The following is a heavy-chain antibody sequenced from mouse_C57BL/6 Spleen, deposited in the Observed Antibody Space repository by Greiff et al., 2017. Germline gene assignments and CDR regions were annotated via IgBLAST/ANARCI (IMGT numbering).Heavy chain of an antibody. CDR3: ARHRDSSGSFDY. CDR2: ISGGGGNT. Sequence: EVMLVESGGGLVKPGGSLKLSCAASGFTFSSYTMSWVRQTPEKRLEWVATISGGGGNTYYPDSVKGRFTISRDNAKNTLYLQMSSLRSEDTALYYCARHRDSSGSFDYWRQGTTLTVSS. V-gene: IGHV5-9*01. J-gene: IGHJ2*01. CDR1: GFTFSSYT. D-gene: IGHD3-2*02.